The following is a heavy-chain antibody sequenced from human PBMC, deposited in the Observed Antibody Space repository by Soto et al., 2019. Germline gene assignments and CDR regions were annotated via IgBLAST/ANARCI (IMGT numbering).Heavy chain of an antibody. CDR2: IWYDGSNK. V-gene: IGHV3-33*01. J-gene: IGHJ5*02. CDR1: GFTFSSYG. D-gene: IGHD6-13*01. Sequence: QVQLVESGGGVVQPGRSLRLSCAASGFTFSSYGMHWVRQAPGKGLEWVAVIWYDGSNKYYADSVKGRFTISRDNSKNTLYRQMNGRRAEDAALYYCARDRGSVAAAGTDHWGQGTLVTVSS. CDR3: ARDRGSVAAAGTDH.